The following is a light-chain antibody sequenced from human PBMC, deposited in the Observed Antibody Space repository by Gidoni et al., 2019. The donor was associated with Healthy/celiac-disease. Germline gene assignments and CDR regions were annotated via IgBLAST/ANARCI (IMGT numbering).Light chain of an antibody. V-gene: IGKV1-33*01. J-gene: IGKJ4*01. Sequence: DIPMTQSPSSLSASVGDRVTITCQASQDISNYLNWYQQKPRRAPKLLIYDASNLETGVPSRFSGSGSGTDFTFTISSLQPEDIATYYCQQYDNFPLTFGGGTKVEIK. CDR3: QQYDNFPLT. CDR1: QDISNY. CDR2: DAS.